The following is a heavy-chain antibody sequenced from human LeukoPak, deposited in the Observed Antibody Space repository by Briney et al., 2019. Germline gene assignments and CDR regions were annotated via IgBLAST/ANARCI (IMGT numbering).Heavy chain of an antibody. CDR3: ARAREVRFLEWLFTGKYYFDY. Sequence: SETLSLTCAVYGGSFSGYYWSWIRQPPGKGLEWIGEINHSGSTNYNPSLKSRVTISVDTSKNQFSLKLSSVTAADTAVYYCARAREVRFLEWLFTGKYYFDYWGQGTLVTVSS. CDR2: INHSGST. D-gene: IGHD3-3*01. V-gene: IGHV4-34*01. CDR1: GGSFSGYY. J-gene: IGHJ4*02.